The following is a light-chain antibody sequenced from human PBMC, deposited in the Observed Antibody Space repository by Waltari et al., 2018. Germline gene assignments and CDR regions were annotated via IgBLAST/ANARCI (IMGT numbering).Light chain of an antibody. V-gene: IGLV1-47*01. J-gene: IGLJ3*02. CDR3: AAWDDSLSGRV. CDR2: RNN. CDR1: SSNIGNNS. Sequence: QSVLTQPPSASGTPGQRVTIPCSVRSSNIGNNSVYWYQQPPGTPPKLLIYRNNQRPSGVPDRFSGSRSGTSASLAISGLRSEDEADYYCAAWDDSLSGRVFGGGTKLTVL.